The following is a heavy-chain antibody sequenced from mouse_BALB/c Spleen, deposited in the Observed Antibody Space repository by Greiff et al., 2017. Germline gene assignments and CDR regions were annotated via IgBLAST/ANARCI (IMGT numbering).Heavy chain of an antibody. CDR3: ARDPFNYDSY. V-gene: IGHV5-4*02. CDR1: GFTFSDYY. Sequence: EVKLMESGGGLVKPGGSLKLSCAASGFTFSDYYMYWVRQTPEKRLEWVATISDGGSYTYYPDSVKGRFTISRDNAKNNLYLQMSSLKSEDTAMYYCARDPFNYDSYGGQGTSVTVSS. D-gene: IGHD2-4*01. J-gene: IGHJ4*01. CDR2: ISDGGSYT.